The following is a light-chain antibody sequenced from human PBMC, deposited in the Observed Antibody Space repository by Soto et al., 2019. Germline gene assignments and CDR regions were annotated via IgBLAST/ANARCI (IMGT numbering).Light chain of an antibody. CDR1: SSDVGGYNY. J-gene: IGLJ1*01. Sequence: QWGLSHPGSASGSPGQSITISCTGTSSDVGGYNYVSWYQQHPGKAPKLMIYEVSNRPSRVSNRFSGSKSGNTASLTISGLQAEDEADYHCSSYTRSSNHYVYGTGTKVTVL. V-gene: IGLV2-14*01. CDR2: EVS. CDR3: SSYTRSSNHYV.